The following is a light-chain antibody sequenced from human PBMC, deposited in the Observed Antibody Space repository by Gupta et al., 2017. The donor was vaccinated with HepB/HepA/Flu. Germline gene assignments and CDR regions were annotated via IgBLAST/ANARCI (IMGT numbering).Light chain of an antibody. Sequence: QSALTQPPSASGSPGQSVTISCTGTSSDVGGFNYVSWYQQHPGKAPKLIIYEGKKRPSGVPDRFSGSKSGNTASLAVSGLQAEDEADYYCNSYADSNDLVFGGGTKLTV. V-gene: IGLV2-8*01. CDR3: NSYADSNDLV. J-gene: IGLJ3*02. CDR1: SSDVGGFNY. CDR2: EGK.